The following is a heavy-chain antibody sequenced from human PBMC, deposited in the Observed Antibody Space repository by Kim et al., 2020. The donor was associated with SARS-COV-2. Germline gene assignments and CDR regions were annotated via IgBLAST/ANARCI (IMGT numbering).Heavy chain of an antibody. CDR1: GYTFSGYF. CDR2: IDXTEGNA. D-gene: IGHD2-21*02. V-gene: IGHV1-46*01. Sequence: ASVKVSCKTSGYTFSGYFIHWVRQAPGQGLEWMAIIDXTEGNATYAQDFQGRLTXTRDTSTRTVXXEVTNLRSEDTAVYXCAXXGDDXXSQYFDSWGQGTQVTVSS. J-gene: IGHJ4*02. CDR3: AXXGDDXXSQYFDS.